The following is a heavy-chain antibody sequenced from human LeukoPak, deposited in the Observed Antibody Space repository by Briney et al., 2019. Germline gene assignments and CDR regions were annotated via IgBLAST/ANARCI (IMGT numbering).Heavy chain of an antibody. J-gene: IGHJ4*02. D-gene: IGHD2-15*01. CDR2: IGGRTDTT. CDR1: GFTFSSYA. Sequence: GGSLRLSCAASGFTFSSYAMSWVRQAPGKGLGWVSAIGGRTDTTYYADSVKGRFTISRDNSKNTLFLQMNSLRAEDTAVYYCATEGGPPIERYWGQGTLVTVSS. CDR3: ATEGGPPIERY. V-gene: IGHV3-23*01.